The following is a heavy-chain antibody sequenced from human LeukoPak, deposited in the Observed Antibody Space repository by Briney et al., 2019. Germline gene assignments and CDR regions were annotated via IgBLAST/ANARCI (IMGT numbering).Heavy chain of an antibody. CDR2: IREDGSEK. D-gene: IGHD3-10*01. J-gene: IGHJ4*02. Sequence: GGSLRLSCAASGFTFSAYWMSWVRQAPGKGLEWVANIREDGSEKYYVDSVKGQFTISRDNAKNSLLLQMDSLRAEDTAVYYCARDLAGHYYGSGSSFDYRGQGTLVTVSS. CDR3: ARDLAGHYYGSGSSFDY. V-gene: IGHV3-7*01. CDR1: GFTFSAYW.